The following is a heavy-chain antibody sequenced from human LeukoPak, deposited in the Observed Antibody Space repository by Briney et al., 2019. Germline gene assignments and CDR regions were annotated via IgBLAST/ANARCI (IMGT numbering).Heavy chain of an antibody. Sequence: SETLSLICTVSGGSISNYYWSWIRQPPEKGLEWIGYIFYSGSTNYNPSLKSRVTISVDTSKNQFSLKLSSVTAADTAVYYCARGGIMFDPWGQGTLVTVSS. D-gene: IGHD1-26*01. CDR3: ARGGIMFDP. J-gene: IGHJ5*02. CDR2: IFYSGST. V-gene: IGHV4-59*01. CDR1: GGSISNYY.